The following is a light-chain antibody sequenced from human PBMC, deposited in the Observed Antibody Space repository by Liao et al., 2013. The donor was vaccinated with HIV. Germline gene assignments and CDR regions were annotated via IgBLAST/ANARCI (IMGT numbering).Light chain of an antibody. CDR1: NIGTKR. V-gene: IGLV3-21*01. CDR3: QTWHISTLI. CDR2: YDT. J-gene: IGLJ2*01. Sequence: SYELTQPPSVSVAPGTTATITCGGINIGTKRVHWYQHKPGQAPVVVISYDTDRPAGIPERFSGSNSGNTATLTISGTQPFDEADYYCQTWHISTLILGGGTKLTVL.